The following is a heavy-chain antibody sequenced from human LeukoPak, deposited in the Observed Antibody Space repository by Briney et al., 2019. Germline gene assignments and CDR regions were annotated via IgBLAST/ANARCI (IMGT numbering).Heavy chain of an antibody. V-gene: IGHV4-4*09. Sequence: PSETLPLTCTVSGGSISSYYWSWIRQPPGKGLEWIGYIYTSGSTNYNPSLKSRVTISVDTSKNQFSLKLSSVTAADTAVYYCARLNLSSSYYYYYMDVWGKGTTVTVSS. J-gene: IGHJ6*03. CDR1: GGSISSYY. D-gene: IGHD1-14*01. CDR3: ARLNLSSSYYYYYMDV. CDR2: IYTSGST.